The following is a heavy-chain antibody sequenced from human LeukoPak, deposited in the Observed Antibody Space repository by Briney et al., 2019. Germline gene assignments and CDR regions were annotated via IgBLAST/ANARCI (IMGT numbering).Heavy chain of an antibody. D-gene: IGHD1-14*01. V-gene: IGHV3-23*01. Sequence: QPGGSLRLSCAASGFTFSSHGMNWVRQAPGKGLEWVSGISPNGVITYYADSVKGRFTISRDNSKGTVYLQMNSLRPEDTAVYYCARDYPGNQFWYYYYYVDVWGKGTTVTVSS. J-gene: IGHJ6*03. CDR3: ARDYPGNQFWYYYYYVDV. CDR1: GFTFSSHG. CDR2: ISPNGVIT.